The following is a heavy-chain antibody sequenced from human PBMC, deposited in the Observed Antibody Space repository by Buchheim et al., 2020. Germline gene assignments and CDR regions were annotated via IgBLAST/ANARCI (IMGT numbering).Heavy chain of an antibody. CDR1: EFTFSSYA. Sequence: EVQLLESGGGLVQPGGSLRLSCAASEFTFSSYAMSWVRQAPGKGLEWVSAISGSGGSTYYADSVKGQFTISRDNSKNTLYLQMNSLRAEDTAVYYCAKVRLHYDSSGFYPFDYWGQGTL. V-gene: IGHV3-23*01. CDR2: ISGSGGST. D-gene: IGHD3-22*01. CDR3: AKVRLHYDSSGFYPFDY. J-gene: IGHJ4*02.